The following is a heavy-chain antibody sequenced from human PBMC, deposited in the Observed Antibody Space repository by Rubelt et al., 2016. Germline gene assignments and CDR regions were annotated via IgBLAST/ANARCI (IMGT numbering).Heavy chain of an antibody. J-gene: IGHJ5*02. CDR2: ISGSGGST. V-gene: IGHV3-23*01. CDR3: AKEPSLGRPQPPNSNWFDP. Sequence: EWVSSISGSGGSTNYADSVKGRFTISRDNSKNTLYLQMNSLRAEDTAVYYCAKEPSLGRPQPPNSNWFDPWGQGTLVTVSS. D-gene: IGHD7-27*01.